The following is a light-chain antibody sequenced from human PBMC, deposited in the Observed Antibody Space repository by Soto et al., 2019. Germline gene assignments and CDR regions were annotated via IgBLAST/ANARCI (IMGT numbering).Light chain of an antibody. CDR3: QQYGSSSLFT. CDR2: GAS. V-gene: IGKV3-20*01. J-gene: IGKJ3*01. CDR1: QSVSSSY. Sequence: EIVLTQSPGTLSLSPGERATLSCRASQSVSSSYVACYQQKPGQAPRLLIYGASRRSTGIPDRFSGSGSGTDLSLPISRLEHPDVAAYYCQQYGSSSLFTFGPGTKVDIK.